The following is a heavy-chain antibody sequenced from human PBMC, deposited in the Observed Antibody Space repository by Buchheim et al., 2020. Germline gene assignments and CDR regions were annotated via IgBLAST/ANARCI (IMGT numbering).Heavy chain of an antibody. CDR1: GFTFSNYG. V-gene: IGHV3-30*03. J-gene: IGHJ4*02. Sequence: QVQLVESGGDVVQPGRSLRLSCAASGFTFSNYGMHWVRQAPGKGLEWVAVISYDGSNKYYANSVKGRFTISRDNSKNTLYLQMNSLRVEDTAAYYCVYYYDTSGYYYYFDYWGQGTL. CDR2: ISYDGSNK. CDR3: VYYYDTSGYYYYFDY. D-gene: IGHD3-22*01.